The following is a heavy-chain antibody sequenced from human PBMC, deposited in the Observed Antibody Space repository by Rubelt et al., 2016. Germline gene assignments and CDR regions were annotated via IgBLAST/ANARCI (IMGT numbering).Heavy chain of an antibody. Sequence: QLQLQESGPRLVKPSETLSLTCTVSGGSINSHPFYWGWIRQPPGKGLEWIGSMYYTGNTYYNPSLRSRVAISVATSENQFARKLSSVTAADTAIYYCARGRSGSTWSYFDRWGQGTLVTVSS. J-gene: IGHJ4*02. CDR1: GGSINSHPFY. V-gene: IGHV4-39*07. CDR3: ARGRSGSTWSYFDR. D-gene: IGHD6-13*01. CDR2: MYYTGNT.